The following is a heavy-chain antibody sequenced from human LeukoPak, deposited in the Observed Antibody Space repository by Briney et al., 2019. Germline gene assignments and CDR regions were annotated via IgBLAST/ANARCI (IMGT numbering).Heavy chain of an antibody. J-gene: IGHJ4*02. CDR2: MNPSGGST. D-gene: IGHD3-9*01. CDR1: GYTFTSYY. V-gene: IGHV1-46*03. Sequence: ASVKVSCKASGYTFTSYYMHWLRQAPGQGLEWMGIMNPSGGSTSYAQKFQGRVTMTRDTSTSTVYMELSSLRSEDTAVYYCARALLRYFDWLCLGYWGQGTLVTVSS. CDR3: ARALLRYFDWLCLGY.